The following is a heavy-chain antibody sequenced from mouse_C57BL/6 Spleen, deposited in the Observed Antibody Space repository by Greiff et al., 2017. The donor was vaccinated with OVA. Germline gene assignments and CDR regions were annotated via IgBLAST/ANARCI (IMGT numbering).Heavy chain of an antibody. CDR3: IEGTYQGYFDV. CDR2: IRLKSDNSAT. Sequence: EVLLVESGGGLVQPGGSMKLSCVASGFTFSNYWMNWVRQSPEQGLEWVAQIRLKSDNSATHYAVYVKGRFTISRDDSKRSDYLQMNNVRAEDTGIYCCIEGTYQGYFDVWGTGTTVTVSS. V-gene: IGHV6-3*01. J-gene: IGHJ1*03. D-gene: IGHD2-14*01. CDR1: GFTFSNYW.